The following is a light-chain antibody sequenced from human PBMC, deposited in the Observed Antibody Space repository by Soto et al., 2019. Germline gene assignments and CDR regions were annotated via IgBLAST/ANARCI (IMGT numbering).Light chain of an antibody. CDR3: QQYNIGPCT. CDR2: TAS. V-gene: IGKV1-27*01. CDR1: QGIGTY. Sequence: DTQMTLSQSSLSASVGERVTVTCRSSQGIGTYLAWYQQKPGKVPKLLIYTASTLKSGVPSRFSVSGSGTEFTLTISSLQPEDVATYYCQQYNIGPCTFGQGTKVEFK. J-gene: IGKJ1*01.